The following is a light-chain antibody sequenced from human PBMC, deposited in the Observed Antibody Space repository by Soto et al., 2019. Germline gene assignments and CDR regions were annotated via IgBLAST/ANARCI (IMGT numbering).Light chain of an antibody. CDR2: DVS. Sequence: SYELTEPPPVSVAPGQTARITCGGNNIGGKSVHWYQQKPGQAPVLVVNDVSDRPSGIPERFSGSKSGNTATLTISRVEAGDEADYYCQVWDSSSDHVVFGGGTKVTVL. CDR1: NIGGKS. V-gene: IGLV3-21*02. J-gene: IGLJ3*02. CDR3: QVWDSSSDHVV.